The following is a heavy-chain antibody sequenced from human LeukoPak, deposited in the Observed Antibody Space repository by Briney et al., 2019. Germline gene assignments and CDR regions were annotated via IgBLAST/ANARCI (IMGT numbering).Heavy chain of an antibody. CDR2: IYSSGST. J-gene: IGHJ4*02. D-gene: IGHD4-23*01. V-gene: IGHV3-53*01. Sequence: GGSLRLSCAASGFTVSSNYMSWVRQAPGKGLEWVSVIYSSGSTYYADSVKGRFTISRDNSKNTLYLQMNSLRAEDTAVYYCARAADYGGRFDYWGQGTLVTVSS. CDR1: GFTVSSNY. CDR3: ARAADYGGRFDY.